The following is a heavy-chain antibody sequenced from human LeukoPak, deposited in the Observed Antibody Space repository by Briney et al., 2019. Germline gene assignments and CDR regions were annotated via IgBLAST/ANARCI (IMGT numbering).Heavy chain of an antibody. CDR1: GGSISSYY. CDR3: ARDYYGSGSLYYFDY. Sequence: SETLSLTCTVSGGSISSYYWSWIWQPAGKGLEWIGRIYTSGSTNYNPSLKSRVTISVDKSKNQFSLELSSVTAADTAVYYCARDYYGSGSLYYFDYWGQGTLVTVSS. V-gene: IGHV4-4*07. J-gene: IGHJ4*02. CDR2: IYTSGST. D-gene: IGHD3-10*01.